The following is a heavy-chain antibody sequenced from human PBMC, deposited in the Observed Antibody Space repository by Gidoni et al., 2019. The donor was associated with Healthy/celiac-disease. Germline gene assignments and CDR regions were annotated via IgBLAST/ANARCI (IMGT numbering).Heavy chain of an antibody. CDR3: ARRGYSYGYLYYYYYGMDV. Sequence: QVQLQESVPGLVKPSQTLSLTCTVSGCSTSSGGYYWRWIRPHPGKGLEWIGYIYSSGSTYYNPSLKSRVTISVDTSKNQFSLKLSSVTAADTAVYYCARRGYSYGYLYYYYYGMDVWGQGTTVTVSS. V-gene: IGHV4-31*03. CDR1: GCSTSSGGYY. CDR2: IYSSGST. D-gene: IGHD5-18*01. J-gene: IGHJ6*02.